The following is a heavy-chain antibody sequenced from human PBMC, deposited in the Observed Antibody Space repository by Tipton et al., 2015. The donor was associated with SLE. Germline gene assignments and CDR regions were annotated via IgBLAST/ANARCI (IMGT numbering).Heavy chain of an antibody. J-gene: IGHJ4*02. CDR3: ARAGYISGWYGRGFDS. CDR2: IYHSGST. Sequence: TLSLTCAVSGGSISSSNWWTWVRQSPDKGLEWIGEIYHSGSTTYNPSLESRVTISVDTSKNQFSLNLTSVTAADTALYYCARAGYISGWYGRGFDSWGQGPLVTASS. D-gene: IGHD6-19*01. CDR1: GGSISSSNW. V-gene: IGHV4-4*02.